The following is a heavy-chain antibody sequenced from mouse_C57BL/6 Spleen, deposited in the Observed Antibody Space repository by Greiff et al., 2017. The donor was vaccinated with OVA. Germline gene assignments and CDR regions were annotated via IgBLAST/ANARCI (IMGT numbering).Heavy chain of an antibody. J-gene: IGHJ3*01. CDR3: ARDGTAWFAY. V-gene: IGHV1-43*01. CDR1: GYSFTGYY. Sequence: VQLQQSGPELVKPGASVKISCKASGYSFTGYYMHWVKQSSEKSLEWIGEINPSTGGTSYNQKFKGKATLTVDKSSSTAYMQLKSLTSEDSAVYYCARDGTAWFAYWGQGTLVTVSA. CDR2: INPSTGGT. D-gene: IGHD4-1*01.